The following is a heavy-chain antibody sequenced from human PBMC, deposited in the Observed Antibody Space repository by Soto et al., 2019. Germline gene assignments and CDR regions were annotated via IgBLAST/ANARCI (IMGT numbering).Heavy chain of an antibody. J-gene: IGHJ3*02. CDR3: AIEIVGSTSIHVFDI. CDR1: GFTFSIYS. D-gene: IGHD1-26*01. V-gene: IGHV3-48*01. CDR2: IMPGSSHI. Sequence: EVQLVESGGGLVQPGGSLRLTCAASGFTFSIYSMNWVRQAPGKGLEWVSYIMPGSSHIFYADSVKGRFTISRDNAKNSLYLQMNSLRAEDTAVYYCAIEIVGSTSIHVFDIWGQATMATVSS.